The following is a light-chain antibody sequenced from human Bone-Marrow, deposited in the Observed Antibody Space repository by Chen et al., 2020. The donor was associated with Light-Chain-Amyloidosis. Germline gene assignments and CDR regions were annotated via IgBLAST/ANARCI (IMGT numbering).Light chain of an antibody. J-gene: IGLJ3*02. Sequence: SYVLTQPSSVSVAPGQTPTIACGGNKIGSTSVYWYQQTPGQAPLLVVYDDSDRPSGIPERLSGSNSGNTATLTISRVEAGDEADYYCQVWDRSSDRPVFGGGTKLTVL. CDR1: KIGSTS. CDR2: DDS. V-gene: IGLV3-21*02. CDR3: QVWDRSSDRPV.